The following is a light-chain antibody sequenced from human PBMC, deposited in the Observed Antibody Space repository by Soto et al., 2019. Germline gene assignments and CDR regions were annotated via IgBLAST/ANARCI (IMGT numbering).Light chain of an antibody. V-gene: IGLV1-44*01. CDR3: AAWDDSLNGYV. Sequence: QSVLTQPRSASGTPGQRVTISCSGSSSNIGSNTVNWYQQLPGTAPKLLIYSNIQRPSGVPDRFSGSKSGTSASLAISGLQSEDEADYYCAAWDDSLNGYVFGTGTKVTVL. J-gene: IGLJ1*01. CDR2: SNI. CDR1: SSNIGSNT.